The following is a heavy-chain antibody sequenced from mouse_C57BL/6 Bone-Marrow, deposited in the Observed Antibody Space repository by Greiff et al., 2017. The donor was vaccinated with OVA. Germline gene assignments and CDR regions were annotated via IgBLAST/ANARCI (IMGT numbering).Heavy chain of an antibody. CDR1: GYTFTSYW. D-gene: IGHD3-2*02. J-gene: IGHJ3*01. CDR2: IDPSDSIT. Sequence: QVQLQQPGAELVRPGTSVKLSCKASGYTFTSYWMHWVKQRPGQGLEWIGVIDPSDSITNYNQKFKGKATLPVDTSSSSAYMRLSSLTSEDSAGYDCAREAQAPRFADWGQGTRVTVTA. V-gene: IGHV1-59*01. CDR3: AREAQAPRFAD.